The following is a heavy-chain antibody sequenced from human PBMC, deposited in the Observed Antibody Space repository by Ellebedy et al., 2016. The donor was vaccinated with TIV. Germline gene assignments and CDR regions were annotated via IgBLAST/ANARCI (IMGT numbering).Heavy chain of an antibody. V-gene: IGHV3-23*01. CDR3: TENGGGGSGTPDY. CDR2: ISGNGVNS. CDR1: GFPFGTYA. J-gene: IGHJ4*02. D-gene: IGHD1-26*01. Sequence: PGGSLRLSCAASGFPFGTYAMSWVRQTPGRGLEWVSDISGNGVNSHYAASVKGRFTISRENSKNTLDLQMNSLRAEDTAIYDCTENGGGGSGTPDYWGQGTLVTVSS.